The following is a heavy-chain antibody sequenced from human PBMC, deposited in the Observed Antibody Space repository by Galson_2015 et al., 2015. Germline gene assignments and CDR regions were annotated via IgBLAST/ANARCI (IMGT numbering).Heavy chain of an antibody. Sequence: SLRLSCAASGFTFSSYAMHWVRQAPGKGLEWVAVISYDGSNKYYADSVKGRFTISRDNSKNTLYLQMNSLRAEDTAVYYCARDLRGSYRYYYGMDVWGQGTTVTVSS. CDR2: ISYDGSNK. J-gene: IGHJ6*02. CDR3: ARDLRGSYRYYYGMDV. V-gene: IGHV3-30-3*01. CDR1: GFTFSSYA. D-gene: IGHD1-26*01.